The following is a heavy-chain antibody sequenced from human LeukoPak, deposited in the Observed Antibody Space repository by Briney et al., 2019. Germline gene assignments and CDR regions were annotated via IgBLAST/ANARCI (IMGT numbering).Heavy chain of an antibody. V-gene: IGHV4-30-4*01. D-gene: IGHD6-13*01. CDR3: VRDKWVRAGSSWLHYGMDV. CDR2: ICYSGTS. Sequence: PSGTLSLTCTVSGVSITSDDSCWSWIRQPPGKGLEWIGYICYSGTSNYNPALQNRVTISLDTSKNQVSLKLTAADTAVYYCVRDKWVRAGSSWLHYGMDVWGQGTTVTVSS. J-gene: IGHJ6*02. CDR1: GVSITSDDSC.